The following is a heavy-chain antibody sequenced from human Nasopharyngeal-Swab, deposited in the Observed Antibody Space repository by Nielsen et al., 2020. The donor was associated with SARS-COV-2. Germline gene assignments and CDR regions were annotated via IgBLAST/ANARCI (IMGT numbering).Heavy chain of an antibody. J-gene: IGHJ4*02. CDR1: GAFISGHH. CDR2: VSYSGIT. D-gene: IGHD3-22*01. CDR3: ARKEYYYDSSGNYYRAFDN. V-gene: IGHV4-59*11. Sequence: SETLSLTCTVSGAFISGHHWSWIRQPPGKGLEWIGYVSYSGITNYNPSLNSRVTISADSSKNQFSLELGSVTAADTAVYYCARKEYYYDSSGNYYRAFDNWGQGTLVSVSS.